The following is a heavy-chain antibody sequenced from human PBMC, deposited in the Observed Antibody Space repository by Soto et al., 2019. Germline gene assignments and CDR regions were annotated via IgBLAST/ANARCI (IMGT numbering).Heavy chain of an antibody. D-gene: IGHD6-19*01. J-gene: IGHJ3*02. CDR1: GYSFTSYW. V-gene: IGHV5-51*01. CDR3: AAPVWLTFDAFHI. CDR2: IYPGDSDT. Sequence: PGESLKISCKGSGYSFTSYWIGWVRQMRGKGLEWMWIIYPGDSDTRYSPSFQGQVTISADKSISTAYLQWSSLNASDTAMYYCAAPVWLTFDAFHIWGKGTTVTV.